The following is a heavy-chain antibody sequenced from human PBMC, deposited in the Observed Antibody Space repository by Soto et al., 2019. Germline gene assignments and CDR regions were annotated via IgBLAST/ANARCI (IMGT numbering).Heavy chain of an antibody. CDR2: IIPMFDTP. CDR3: ARSGGLDRDFNY. CDR1: GGTFSSDS. J-gene: IGHJ4*02. Sequence: SVKVSCKASGGTFSSDSLSWVRQAPGQGLEWMGGIIPMFDTPIYAQKFQDRVTITADESTSTAYMQLSSLRSGDTAVYYCARSGGLDRDFNYWGQGSLVTVSS. V-gene: IGHV1-69*13. D-gene: IGHD2-15*01.